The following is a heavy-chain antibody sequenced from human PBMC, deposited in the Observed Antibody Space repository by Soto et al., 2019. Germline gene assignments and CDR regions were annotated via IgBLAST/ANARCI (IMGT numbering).Heavy chain of an antibody. J-gene: IGHJ6*03. V-gene: IGHV4-39*01. CDR2: IYYSGST. D-gene: IGHD2-15*01. Sequence: SETLSLTCTVSGGSISSSSYYWGWIRQPPGKGLEWIGSIYYSGSTYYNPSLKSRVTISVDTSKNQFSLKLSSVTAADTAVYYCARGKALGYCSGGSCYRAHYYYMDVWGKGTTVTVSS. CDR1: GGSISSSSYY. CDR3: ARGKALGYCSGGSCYRAHYYYMDV.